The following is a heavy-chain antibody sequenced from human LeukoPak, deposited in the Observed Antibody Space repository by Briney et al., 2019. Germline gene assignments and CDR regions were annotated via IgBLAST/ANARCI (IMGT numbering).Heavy chain of an antibody. V-gene: IGHV1-69*05. D-gene: IGHD4-17*01. J-gene: IGHJ4*02. CDR1: GDSLKNYA. CDR2: ILTVFGTT. Sequence: GASVKVSCKASGDSLKNYAVSWVRLAPGQGFEWMGGILTVFGTTNYEQKFQDRLTITTDESTTTAYMELNSLTSDDTAVYYCARSKSVTYGFDYWGQGTLVIVSS. CDR3: ARSKSVTYGFDY.